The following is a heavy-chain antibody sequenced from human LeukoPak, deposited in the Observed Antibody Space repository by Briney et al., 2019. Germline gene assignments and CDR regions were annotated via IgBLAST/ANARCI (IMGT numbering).Heavy chain of an antibody. D-gene: IGHD3-22*01. V-gene: IGHV3-23*01. Sequence: PGGSLRLSCAASGFTFSSYAMTWVRQAPGKGLEWVSAISASGGDTYYPDSVRGRFTISRDNSKNTLYLHMSSPRAEDTAVYFCAKRPRDSTGYYLGAFDGWGQGTTVTVSS. CDR1: GFTFSSYA. CDR2: ISASGGDT. J-gene: IGHJ3*01. CDR3: AKRPRDSTGYYLGAFDG.